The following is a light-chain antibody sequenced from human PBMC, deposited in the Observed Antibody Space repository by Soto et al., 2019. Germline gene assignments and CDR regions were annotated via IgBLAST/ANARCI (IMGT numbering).Light chain of an antibody. CDR3: QQRSNWPAT. V-gene: IGKV3-11*01. CDR1: QSVSSN. Sequence: TQSPSILSASVGDRVTITCRASQSVSSNLAWYQQKPGQAPRLLIYDASNRATGIPARFSGSGSGTDFTLTISSLEPEDFAVYYCQQRSNWPATFGQGTKVDIK. J-gene: IGKJ1*01. CDR2: DAS.